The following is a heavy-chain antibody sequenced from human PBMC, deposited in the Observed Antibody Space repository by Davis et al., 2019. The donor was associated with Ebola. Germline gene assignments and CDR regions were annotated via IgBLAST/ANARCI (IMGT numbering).Heavy chain of an antibody. J-gene: IGHJ4*02. Sequence: GESLKISCKGSGYSFTSYWINWVRQATGQGLEWMGWMNPISGYARIVQKFQGRVTMTRDTSIGTAYMELSSLRSEDTAVYYCARGPTGVIDYWGQGSLVTVSS. V-gene: IGHV1-8*02. CDR2: MNPISGYA. CDR3: ARGPTGVIDY. CDR1: GYSFTSYW. D-gene: IGHD3-10*01.